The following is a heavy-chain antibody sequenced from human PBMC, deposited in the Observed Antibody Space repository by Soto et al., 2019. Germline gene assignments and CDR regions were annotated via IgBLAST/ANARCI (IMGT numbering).Heavy chain of an antibody. CDR2: ISAYNGNT. CDR3: ARASYDFWSGYYKGSVDY. V-gene: IGHV1-18*01. Sequence: ASVKVSCKASGYTFTSYGISWVRQAPGQGLEWMGWISAYNGNTNYAQKLQGRVTMTTDTSTSTAYMELRSLRSDDTAVYYCARASYDFWSGYYKGSVDYWGQGTLVTVSS. D-gene: IGHD3-3*01. J-gene: IGHJ4*02. CDR1: GYTFTSYG.